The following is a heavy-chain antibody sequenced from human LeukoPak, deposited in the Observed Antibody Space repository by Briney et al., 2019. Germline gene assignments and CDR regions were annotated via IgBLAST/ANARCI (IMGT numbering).Heavy chain of an antibody. CDR1: GFTLSSYG. CDR2: IRYDGSNK. V-gene: IGHV3-30*02. Sequence: GGSLRLXCAAYGFTLSSYGMHWVRQAQGKGMEWVAFIRYDGSNKYYADSVKGRFTISRDNSNNTLYLQMNSLRAEDTAVYYCAKIGGTYYYGSGSSQFDYWGQGTLVTVSS. CDR3: AKIGGTYYYGSGSSQFDY. D-gene: IGHD3-10*01. J-gene: IGHJ4*02.